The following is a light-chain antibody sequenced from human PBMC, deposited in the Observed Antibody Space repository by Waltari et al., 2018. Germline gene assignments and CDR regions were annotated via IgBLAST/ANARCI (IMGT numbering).Light chain of an antibody. CDR3: QHYVSLPVT. CDR2: GTS. J-gene: IGKJ1*01. V-gene: IGKV3-20*01. Sequence: EIVLTQSPGTLSLSPGERATLSCRASQSIGRSLAWYQQKPGQPPRLLIYGTSNRATGIPDRFSGGGSATDFSLTISGLEPEDVAMYYCQHYVSLPVTFGQGTKVEIK. CDR1: QSIGRS.